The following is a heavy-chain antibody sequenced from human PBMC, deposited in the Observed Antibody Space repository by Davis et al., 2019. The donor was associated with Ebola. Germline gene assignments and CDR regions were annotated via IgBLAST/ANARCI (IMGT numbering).Heavy chain of an antibody. CDR1: EFTVSSHD. CDR2: ISGSGGST. V-gene: IGHV3-23*01. CDR3: AREPTGNYYYFYGMDV. J-gene: IGHJ6*04. D-gene: IGHD4-11*01. Sequence: GGSLRLSCAASEFTVSSHDMTWVRQAPGKGLEWVSAISGSGGSTHYADSVKGRFTISRDNSKNTLHLQMNSLRVEDTAVYFCAREPTGNYYYFYGMDVWGKGTTVSVSS.